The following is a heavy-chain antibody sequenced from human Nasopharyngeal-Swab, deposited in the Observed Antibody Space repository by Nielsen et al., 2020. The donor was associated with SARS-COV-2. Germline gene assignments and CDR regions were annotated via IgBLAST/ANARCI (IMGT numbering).Heavy chain of an antibody. V-gene: IGHV1-46*01. CDR1: GYTFIRYY. J-gene: IGHJ5*02. D-gene: IGHD2-15*01. CDR3: ARGGDPREVVAATDCFDP. Sequence: ASANPPCKASGYTFIRYYIHWVRQAPGQGLEWTGLINPGGGSASYSQNFQGRVTMPRDTSTSTVYMELSSLRSEDTAVYYGARGGDPREVVAATDCFDPWGQGTLVTVSS. CDR2: INPGGGSA.